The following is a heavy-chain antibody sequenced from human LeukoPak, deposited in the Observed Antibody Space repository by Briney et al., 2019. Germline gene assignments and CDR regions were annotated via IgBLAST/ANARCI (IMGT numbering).Heavy chain of an antibody. J-gene: IGHJ4*02. V-gene: IGHV4-59*08. D-gene: IGHD4-23*01. Sequence: PSETLSLTCTVSGSSISSYYWSWIRQPPGKGLEWIGYIYYSGSTNYNPSLKSRVTISVDTSKNQFSLKLSSVTAADTAVYYCARHRGLYGGRDYYFDYWGQGTLVTVSS. CDR2: IYYSGST. CDR3: ARHRGLYGGRDYYFDY. CDR1: GSSISSYY.